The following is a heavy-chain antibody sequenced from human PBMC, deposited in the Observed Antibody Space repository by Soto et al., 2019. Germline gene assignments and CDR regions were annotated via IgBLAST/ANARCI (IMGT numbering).Heavy chain of an antibody. D-gene: IGHD3-16*01. CDR2: ISNDGSNK. CDR3: GGGHYFSDY. V-gene: IGHV3-30*03. Sequence: QVQLVESGGGVVQPGRSLRLSCAASGFTFSSYGMHWVRQAPGKGLEWVALISNDGSNKYYVDSVKGRFTISRDNSKNMLYLQMNSLRAEDTAVYYCGGGHYFSDYWGQGTLITVSS. CDR1: GFTFSSYG. J-gene: IGHJ4*02.